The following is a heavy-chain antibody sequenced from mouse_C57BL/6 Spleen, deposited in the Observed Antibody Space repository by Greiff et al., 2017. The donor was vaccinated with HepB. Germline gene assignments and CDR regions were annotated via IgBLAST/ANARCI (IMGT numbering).Heavy chain of an antibody. CDR3: AGQGAGSGYIEYFDV. J-gene: IGHJ1*03. D-gene: IGHD1-1*01. CDR2: IDPGDGDT. Sequence: VQLQQSGAELVKPGASVKISCKASGYAFSSYWMNWVKQRPGKGLEWIGQIDPGDGDTNYNGKFKGKATMTADKSSSTAYMQLSSLTSEDSAVYFCAGQGAGSGYIEYFDVWGTGTTVTVSS. CDR1: GYAFSSYW. V-gene: IGHV1-80*01.